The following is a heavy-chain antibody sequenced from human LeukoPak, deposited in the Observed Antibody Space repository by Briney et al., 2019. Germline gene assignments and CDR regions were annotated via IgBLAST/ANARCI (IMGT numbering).Heavy chain of an antibody. D-gene: IGHD3-10*01. CDR2: ISSSGSTI. CDR1: GFALSDYY. V-gene: IGHV3-11*01. Sequence: GGSLRLSCAASGFALSDYYMSWIRQAPGKGLEWVSYISSSGSTIYYADSVKGRFTISRDNAKNSLYLQMNSLRAEDTAVYYCARSGLYGSGSYYFDYWGQGTLVTVSS. J-gene: IGHJ4*02. CDR3: ARSGLYGSGSYYFDY.